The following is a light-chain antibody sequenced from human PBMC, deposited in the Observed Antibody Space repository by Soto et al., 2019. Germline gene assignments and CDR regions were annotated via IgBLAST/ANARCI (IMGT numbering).Light chain of an antibody. CDR1: SGSISSNS. Sequence: NFMLTQPHSVSGSPGKTVTVSCTRSSGSISSNSVHWYQQRPGSAPITVIHEDNQRPSGVPDRFSGSIDTSSNSASLTISGLKPEDEADYYCLSYDSTSWVFGGGTKVTVL. CDR2: EDN. V-gene: IGLV6-57*04. CDR3: LSYDSTSWV. J-gene: IGLJ3*02.